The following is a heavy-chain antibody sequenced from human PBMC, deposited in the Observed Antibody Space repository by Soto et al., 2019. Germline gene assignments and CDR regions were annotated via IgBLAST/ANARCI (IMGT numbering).Heavy chain of an antibody. CDR2: IWYDGSNK. D-gene: IGHD2-15*01. CDR1: GFTFSSYG. V-gene: IGHV3-33*01. J-gene: IGHJ4*02. Sequence: QVQLVESGGGVVQPGRSLRLSCAASGFTFSSYGMHWVRQAPGKGLEWVAVIWYDGSNKYYADSVKGRFTISRDNSKNTLYLQMNSLRAEDTAVYYCARDLGGGSFFDYWGQGTLVTVSS. CDR3: ARDLGGGSFFDY.